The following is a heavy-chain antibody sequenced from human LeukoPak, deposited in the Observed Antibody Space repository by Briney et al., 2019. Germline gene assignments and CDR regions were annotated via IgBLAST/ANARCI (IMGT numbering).Heavy chain of an antibody. CDR3: AREFRLTVTLNY. CDR2: ISSSGSTI. J-gene: IGHJ4*02. D-gene: IGHD4-17*01. Sequence: GGSLRLSCAASGFTFSSYEMNWVRQAPGKGLEWVSYISSSGSTIYYADSVKGRFTISRDNAKTSLYLQMNSLGAEDTAVYYCAREFRLTVTLNYWGQGTLVTVSS. CDR1: GFTFSSYE. V-gene: IGHV3-48*03.